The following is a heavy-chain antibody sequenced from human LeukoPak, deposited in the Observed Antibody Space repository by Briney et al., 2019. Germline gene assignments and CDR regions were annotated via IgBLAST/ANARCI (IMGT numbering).Heavy chain of an antibody. D-gene: IGHD3-3*01. CDR2: ISAYNGNT. J-gene: IGHJ4*02. CDR3: ARVPEWLSDEPLRY. CDR1: GYTFTSYG. V-gene: IGHV1-18*01. Sequence: ASVKVSCKASGYTFTSYGISWVRQAPGQGLEWMGWISAYNGNTNYAQKLQGRVTMTTDTSTSTAYMELRSLRSDDTAVYYCARVPEWLSDEPLRYWGQGTLVTVSS.